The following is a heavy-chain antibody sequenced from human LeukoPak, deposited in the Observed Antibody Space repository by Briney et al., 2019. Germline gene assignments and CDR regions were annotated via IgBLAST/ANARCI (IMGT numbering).Heavy chain of an antibody. D-gene: IGHD6-13*01. V-gene: IGHV1-2*02. CDR3: ARYSSSWYSGDY. CDR2: INPNSGGT. Sequence: ASVKVSCKASGYTFTGYYMHWVRQAPGQGLEWMGWINPNSGGTNYAQKFQGRVTMTRDTSISTAYMELSRLRSDDTAVYYCARYSSSWYSGDYWGQGTLVTVSS. CDR1: GYTFTGYY. J-gene: IGHJ4*02.